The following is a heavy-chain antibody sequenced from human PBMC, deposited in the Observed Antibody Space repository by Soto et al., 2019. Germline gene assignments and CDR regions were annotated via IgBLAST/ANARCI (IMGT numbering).Heavy chain of an antibody. Sequence: ASLKASTKAAGGASSSKTMSWVRQAPGQGLEWMGRIIPILGIANYAQKFQGRVTMTRDTSITTAYMELSSLRSEDTAVYYCARSPRNWGFDYWGLGTLVTVSS. J-gene: IGHJ4*02. D-gene: IGHD7-27*01. CDR1: GGASSSKT. V-gene: IGHV1-69*02. CDR2: IIPILGIA. CDR3: ARSPRNWGFDY.